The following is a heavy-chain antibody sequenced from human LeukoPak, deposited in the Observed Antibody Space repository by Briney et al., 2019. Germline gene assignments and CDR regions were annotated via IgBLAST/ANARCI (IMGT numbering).Heavy chain of an antibody. J-gene: IGHJ6*02. CDR1: RFTFSSYA. CDR2: ISYDGGNK. Sequence: GGSLRLSCAASRFTFSSYAMHWVRQAPGKGLEWVAVISYDGGNKYYADSVKGRFTISRDNSKNTPYLQMNSLRAEDTAVYYCARPIVAVTVYYYYYGMDVWGQGTTVTVSS. D-gene: IGHD6-13*01. V-gene: IGHV3-30-3*01. CDR3: ARPIVAVTVYYYYYGMDV.